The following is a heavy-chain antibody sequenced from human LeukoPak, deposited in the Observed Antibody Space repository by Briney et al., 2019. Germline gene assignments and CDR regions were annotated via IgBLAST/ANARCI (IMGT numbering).Heavy chain of an antibody. CDR3: ARASSIAVAGTPSYYYGMDV. V-gene: IGHV3-66*01. Sequence: GGSLRRSCAASGFTVNSNHMSWLREAPGQGREWVSVIYSGGSTYYADSVKGRFTISRDNPKNTLYLQMNSLRAEGTAVYYCARASSIAVAGTPSYYYGMDVWGQGTTVTVSS. CDR1: GFTVNSNH. D-gene: IGHD6-19*01. CDR2: IYSGGST. J-gene: IGHJ6*02.